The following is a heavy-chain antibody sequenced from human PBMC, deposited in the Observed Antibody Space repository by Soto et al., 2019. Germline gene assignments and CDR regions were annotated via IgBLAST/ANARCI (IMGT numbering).Heavy chain of an antibody. Sequence: ETLSLTCTVSGGSISSYYWSWIRQPPGKGLEWVGRIKSKTDGGTTDYAAPVKGRFTISRDDSKNTLYLQMNSLKTEDTAVYYCTTDLAWTRSGPYSSSWYPSYWGRGTLVTVSS. D-gene: IGHD6-13*01. CDR3: TTDLAWTRSGPYSSSWYPSY. J-gene: IGHJ4*02. CDR1: GGSISSYY. V-gene: IGHV3-15*07. CDR2: IKSKTDGGTT.